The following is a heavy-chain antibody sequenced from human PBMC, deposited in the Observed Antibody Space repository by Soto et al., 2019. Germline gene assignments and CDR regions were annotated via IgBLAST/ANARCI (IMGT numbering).Heavy chain of an antibody. CDR2: IYYSGST. CDR3: WRGGYSNYVHYYYGMDV. CDR1: GGSISSYY. D-gene: IGHD4-4*01. J-gene: IGHJ6*02. V-gene: IGHV4-59*01. Sequence: QVQLQESGPGLVKPSETLSLTCTVSGGSISSYYWSWIRQPPGKGLEWIGYIYYSGSTNYNPSLKSRVTISVDTSKNQFSLKLSSVTAADTAVYYCWRGGYSNYVHYYYGMDVWGQGTTVTVSS.